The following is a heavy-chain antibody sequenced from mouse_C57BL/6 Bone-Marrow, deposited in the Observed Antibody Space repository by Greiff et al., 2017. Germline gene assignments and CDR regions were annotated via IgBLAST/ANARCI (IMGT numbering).Heavy chain of an antibody. V-gene: IGHV1-5*01. CDR1: GYTFTSYW. D-gene: IGHD1-1*01. CDR3: TRAPITTVVARGFAY. CDR2: IYPGNSDT. J-gene: IGHJ3*01. Sequence: SGTVLARPGASVKMSCKTSGYTFTSYWMHWVKQRPGQGLEWIGAIYPGNSDTSYNQKFKGKAKLTAVTSASTAYRELSSLTNEDSAVYYCTRAPITTVVARGFAYWGQGTLVTVSA.